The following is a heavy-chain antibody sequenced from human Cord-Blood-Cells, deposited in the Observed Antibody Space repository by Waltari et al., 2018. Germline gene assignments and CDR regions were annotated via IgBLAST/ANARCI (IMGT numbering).Heavy chain of an antibody. Sequence: LQLPESGPGLVKPSETLSLTCTVSGGSTSSSSYSWGWIRQPPGQVLEWIGSIYYSGSTDYNPSLKSRVTISVDTSKNQFSLKLSSVTAADTAVYYCARHHTIFGVVIPHDNGFDPWGQGTLVTVSS. V-gene: IGHV4-39*01. D-gene: IGHD3-3*01. CDR2: IYYSGST. J-gene: IGHJ5*02. CDR3: ARHHTIFGVVIPHDNGFDP. CDR1: GGSTSSSSYS.